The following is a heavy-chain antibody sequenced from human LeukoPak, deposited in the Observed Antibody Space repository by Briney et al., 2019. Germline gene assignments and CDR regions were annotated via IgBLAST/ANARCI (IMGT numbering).Heavy chain of an antibody. CDR3: ARDGRYCSGGSCLYYFDY. V-gene: IGHV4-59*01. CDR1: GGSISSYY. D-gene: IGHD2-15*01. Sequence: PSETLSLTCTVSGGSISSYYWSWIRQPPGKGLEWIGYVYYSGSTNYNPSLKSRVTISVDTSKNQFSLKLSSVTAADTAVYYCARDGRYCSGGSCLYYFDYWGQGTLVTVSS. J-gene: IGHJ4*02. CDR2: VYYSGST.